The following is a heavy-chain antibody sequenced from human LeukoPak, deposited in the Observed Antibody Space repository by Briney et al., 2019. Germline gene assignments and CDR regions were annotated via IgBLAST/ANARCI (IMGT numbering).Heavy chain of an antibody. J-gene: IGHJ4*02. CDR3: ARSDVVVVTATTHFDY. CDR2: INPNSGGT. CDR1: GYTFTAYY. Sequence: GASVKVSCKASGYTFTAYYIHWVRQAPGQGLEWMGWINPNSGGTNYAQNFQGRVTMTSDTSTYTTHIELSRLRSDDTAVYYCARSDVVVVTATTHFDYWGQGTLVTVSS. V-gene: IGHV1-2*02. D-gene: IGHD2-15*01.